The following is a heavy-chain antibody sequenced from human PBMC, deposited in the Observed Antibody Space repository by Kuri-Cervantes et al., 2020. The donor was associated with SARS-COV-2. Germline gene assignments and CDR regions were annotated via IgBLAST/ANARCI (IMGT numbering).Heavy chain of an antibody. CDR3: AKDIGGGDCSGGSCYSGGPFDY. CDR2: ISLDGGST. V-gene: IGHV3-43D*03. J-gene: IGHJ4*02. Sequence: GGSLRLSCAASGFTFDDYAMHWVRQAPGKGLEWASLISLDGGSTYYADSVKGRFTISRDNSKNSLYLQMNSLRAEDTALYYCAKDIGGGDCSGGSCYSGGPFDYWGQGTLVTVSS. CDR1: GFTFDDYA. D-gene: IGHD2-15*01.